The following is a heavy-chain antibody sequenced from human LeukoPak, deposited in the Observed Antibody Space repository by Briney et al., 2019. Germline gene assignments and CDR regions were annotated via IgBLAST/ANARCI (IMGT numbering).Heavy chain of an antibody. CDR3: ARGGGGVPFDY. D-gene: IGHD2-21*01. CDR1: GFPVSGNY. Sequence: GGSLRLFYAASGFPVSGNYMSWVRQAPGKGLEWVSVIYSGGTTYYADSVKGRFTISRDNSKNPLYLQMNSLRAEDTAAYYCARGGGGVPFDYWGQGTLVTVSS. J-gene: IGHJ4*02. V-gene: IGHV3-53*01. CDR2: IYSGGTT.